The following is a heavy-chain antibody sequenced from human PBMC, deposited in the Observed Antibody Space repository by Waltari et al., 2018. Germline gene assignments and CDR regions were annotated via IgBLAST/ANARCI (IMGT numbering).Heavy chain of an antibody. J-gene: IGHJ4*02. CDR2: IYHSGST. D-gene: IGHD1-20*01. CDR1: GYSISSGYY. CDR3: ARETPATRITGATSVDY. V-gene: IGHV4-38-2*02. Sequence: QVQLQESGPGLVKPSETLSLTCAVSGYSISSGYYWGWFRPPPGKGLGWLGSIYHSGSTLYNPTLKSRGTISVDTSKNQCSLKLSSVTAADTAGYYCARETPATRITGATSVDYWGQGTLVTVSS.